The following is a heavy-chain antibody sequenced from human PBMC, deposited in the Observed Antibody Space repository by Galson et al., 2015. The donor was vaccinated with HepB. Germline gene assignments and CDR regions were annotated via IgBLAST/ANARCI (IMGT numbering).Heavy chain of an antibody. V-gene: IGHV4-59*01. CDR2: IYYSGST. Sequence: ETLFLSCTSSGSSISSYYWSWIRQPPGKGLELIGFIYYSGSTNYNPSLKSRVTISVDTSKNPFSLKLSSVTAADTAVYYCARVPSYYYGAGSYYNTHPYWYFDLWGRGTLVTVSS. D-gene: IGHD3-10*01. CDR1: GSSISSYY. CDR3: ARVPSYYYGAGSYYNTHPYWYFDL. J-gene: IGHJ2*01.